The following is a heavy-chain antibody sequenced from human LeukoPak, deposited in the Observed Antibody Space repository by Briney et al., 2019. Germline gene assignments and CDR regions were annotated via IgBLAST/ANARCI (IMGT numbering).Heavy chain of an antibody. CDR1: GGTFSSYA. CDR2: IIPIFGTA. D-gene: IGHD3-9*01. Sequence: ASVKVSCKASGGTFSSYAISWVRQAPGQGLEWMGGIIPIFGTANYAQKFQGRVTITADESTSTAYMDLSSLRSEDTAVYYCARDSYYYDILTGYSRSKALDYWGQGTLVTVSS. J-gene: IGHJ4*02. V-gene: IGHV1-69*13. CDR3: ARDSYYYDILTGYSRSKALDY.